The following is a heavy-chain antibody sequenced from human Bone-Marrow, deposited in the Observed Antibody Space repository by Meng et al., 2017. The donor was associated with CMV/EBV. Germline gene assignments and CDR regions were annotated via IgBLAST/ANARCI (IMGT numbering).Heavy chain of an antibody. CDR1: GGYVSRGSYY. CDR2: IYYSGST. V-gene: IGHV4-61*01. Sequence: CPVSGGYVSRGSYYCSWIRQPPGKGLDWIGYIYYSGSTNYHPSLKSRVTISVDTSKNQFSLKLSSVTTADTAVYYCARGDDIVVVLDYWGQGTLVTVSS. CDR3: ARGDDIVVVLDY. D-gene: IGHD2-2*01. J-gene: IGHJ4*02.